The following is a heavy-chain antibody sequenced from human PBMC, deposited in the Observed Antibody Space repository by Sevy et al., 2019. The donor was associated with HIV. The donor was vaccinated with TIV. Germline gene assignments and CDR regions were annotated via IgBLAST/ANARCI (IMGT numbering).Heavy chain of an antibody. CDR1: GFTFRSYS. J-gene: IGHJ5*02. CDR2: ISSSSSYI. CDR3: ARDAYSSSWSDNWFDP. V-gene: IGHV3-21*01. D-gene: IGHD6-13*01. Sequence: GGSLRLSCTASGFTFRSYSMNWVRQAPGKGLEWVSSISSSSSYIYYADSVKGRFTISRDNAKNSLYLQMNSLRAEDTAVYYCARDAYSSSWSDNWFDPWGQGTLVTVSS.